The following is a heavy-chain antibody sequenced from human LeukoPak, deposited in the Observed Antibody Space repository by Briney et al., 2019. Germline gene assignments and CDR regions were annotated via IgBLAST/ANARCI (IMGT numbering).Heavy chain of an antibody. CDR2: IGSSGGRT. J-gene: IGHJ4*02. CDR1: GFTFTTYA. V-gene: IGHV3-23*01. Sequence: GGSLRLSCVASGFTFTTYAMTWVRQAPGKGLEWVSTIGSSGGRTFYADSVKGRFTISRDNSKNTLFLQMNSLRAEDTAVYYCAKDLSPDYWGQGTLVTVSS. CDR3: AKDLSPDY.